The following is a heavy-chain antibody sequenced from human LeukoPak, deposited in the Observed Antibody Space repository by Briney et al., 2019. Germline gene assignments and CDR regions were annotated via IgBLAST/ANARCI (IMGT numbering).Heavy chain of an antibody. V-gene: IGHV4-59*01. CDR2: IYYSGST. Sequence: PSETLSLTCTVSGGSISSYYWSWLRQPPGKGLEWIGYIYYSGSTNYNPSLKSRVTISVDTSKNQFSLKLSSVTAADTAVYYCARDGDTAIQGYFDYWGQGTLVTVSS. CDR1: GGSISSYY. J-gene: IGHJ4*02. CDR3: ARDGDTAIQGYFDY. D-gene: IGHD5-18*01.